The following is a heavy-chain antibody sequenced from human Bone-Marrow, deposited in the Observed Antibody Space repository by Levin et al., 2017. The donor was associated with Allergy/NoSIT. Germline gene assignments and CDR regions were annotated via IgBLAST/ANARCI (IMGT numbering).Heavy chain of an antibody. CDR3: ATVVPSKAFAFDV. V-gene: IGHV3-74*01. D-gene: IGHD5-12*01. CDR2: ISENGRTI. Sequence: GESLKISCKASGFALTSVWMHWVRQVPGKGLVWVSRISENGRTINYADFVRGRFTISRDDAKNILYLQMNSLTDEDTALYYCATVVPSKAFAFDVWGQGTMVTV. J-gene: IGHJ3*01. CDR1: GFALTSVW.